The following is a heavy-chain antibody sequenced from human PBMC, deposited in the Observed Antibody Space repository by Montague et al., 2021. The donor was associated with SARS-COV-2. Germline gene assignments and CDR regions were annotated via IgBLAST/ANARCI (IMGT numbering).Heavy chain of an antibody. CDR1: GFSLSTSGVG. V-gene: IGHV2-5*02. CDR3: AHRRGLLLSDAFDI. J-gene: IGHJ3*02. CDR2: IYWDDDK. D-gene: IGHD1-26*01. Sequence: PALVKPTQTLTLTCTFSGFSLSTSGVGVGWIRQPLGKALEWLALIYWDDDKRYSPSLKSRLTITKDTSKNQVVLTMTNMDPVDTATYYCAHRRGLLLSDAFDIWGQGTMVTVSS.